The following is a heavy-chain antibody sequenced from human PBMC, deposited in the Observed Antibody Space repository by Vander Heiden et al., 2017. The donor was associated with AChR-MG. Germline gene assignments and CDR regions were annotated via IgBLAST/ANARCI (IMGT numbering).Heavy chain of an antibody. CDR3: TRPEPYYYYGMDV. Sequence: EVQLVESGGGLVQPGGSLKLSCAASGLTFRGSAMHWVRQASGKGLEWVGRIRSKANSYATAYAASVKGRFTISRDDSKNTAYLQMNSLKTEDTAVYYCTRPEPYYYYGMDVWGQGTTVTVSS. CDR2: IRSKANSYAT. J-gene: IGHJ6*02. V-gene: IGHV3-73*02. CDR1: GLTFRGSA.